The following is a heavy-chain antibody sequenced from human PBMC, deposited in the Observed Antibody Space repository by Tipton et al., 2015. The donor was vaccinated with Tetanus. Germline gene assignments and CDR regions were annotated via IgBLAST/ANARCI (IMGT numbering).Heavy chain of an antibody. CDR1: GGSSSSFY. V-gene: IGHV4-34*01. Sequence: LRLSCAVYGGSSSSFYWSWIRQPPGGGLEWIGEINHRGGTAYSPSLKSRATISVNESKNQFSLNLTSVTAADTAVYYCARGLPREPFYFDYWGQGKQVTVSS. CDR2: INHRGGT. J-gene: IGHJ4*02. CDR3: ARGLPREPFYFDY. D-gene: IGHD1-26*01.